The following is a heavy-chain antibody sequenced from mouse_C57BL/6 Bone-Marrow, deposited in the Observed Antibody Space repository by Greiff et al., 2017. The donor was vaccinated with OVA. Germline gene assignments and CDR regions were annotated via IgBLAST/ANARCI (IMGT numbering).Heavy chain of an antibody. Sequence: VQLQQSGAELVRPGTSVKVSCKASGYAFTTYLIEWVKQRPGQGLEWIGVINPGSGGTNYNEKFKGKATLTADKSSSTAYMQLSSLTSEDSAVYFGAITKFAYWGQGTLVTVSA. CDR3: AITKFAY. V-gene: IGHV1-54*01. J-gene: IGHJ3*01. CDR2: INPGSGGT. CDR1: GYAFTTYL.